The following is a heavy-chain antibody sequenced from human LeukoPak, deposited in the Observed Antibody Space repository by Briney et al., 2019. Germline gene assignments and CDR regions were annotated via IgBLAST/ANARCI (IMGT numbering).Heavy chain of an antibody. CDR2: ISGGGGNT. CDR3: AKDQYGGNPQYYFDY. Sequence: PGGSLRLSCAASGFTFSSYAMSWVRQAPGKGLDWVSAISGGGGNTYYADSVKGRFTISRDNSKNTLYLQMNSLRAEDTAVYYCAKDQYGGNPQYYFDYWGQGTLVTVSS. J-gene: IGHJ4*02. V-gene: IGHV3-23*01. CDR1: GFTFSSYA. D-gene: IGHD4-23*01.